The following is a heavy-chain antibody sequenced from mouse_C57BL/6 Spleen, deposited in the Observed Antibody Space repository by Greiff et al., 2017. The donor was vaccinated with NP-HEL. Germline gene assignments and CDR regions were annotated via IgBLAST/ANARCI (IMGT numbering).Heavy chain of an antibody. D-gene: IGHD1-1*01. CDR3: AMDFDSGSSYGV. CDR1: GYSITSGYY. V-gene: IGHV3-6*01. Sequence: EVKLQESGPGLVKPAQSLSLTCSVTGYSITSGYYWNWIRQFPGNKLEWMGYISYDGSNNDNPSLQYPFSITRDTSKTQFFLKLNSLTTEDTATYYCAMDFDSGSSYGVWGTGTTVTVSS. J-gene: IGHJ1*03. CDR2: ISYDGSN.